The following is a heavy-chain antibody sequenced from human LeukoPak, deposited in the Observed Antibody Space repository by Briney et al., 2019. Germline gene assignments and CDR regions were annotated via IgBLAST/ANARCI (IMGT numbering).Heavy chain of an antibody. CDR2: ISESGSTT. J-gene: IGHJ4*02. V-gene: IGHV3-48*03. Sequence: PGGSLRLSCAAPGFTFSSHEMIWVRQAPGKGLEWISYISESGSTTFYADSVKGRFTVSRDNAHNSLYLQMDSLRGEDTAIYYCARVRDAYGPPDYWGQGTLVTVSS. CDR3: ARVRDAYGPPDY. CDR1: GFTFSSHE. D-gene: IGHD2-8*01.